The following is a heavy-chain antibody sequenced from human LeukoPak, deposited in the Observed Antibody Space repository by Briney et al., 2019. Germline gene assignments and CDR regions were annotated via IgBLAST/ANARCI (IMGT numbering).Heavy chain of an antibody. CDR1: GFTFDDYT. CDR3: AKESKAGYNLNY. V-gene: IGHV3-43*01. D-gene: IGHD5-24*01. CDR2: ISWDGDRT. J-gene: IGHJ4*02. Sequence: GGSLRLSCAASGFTFDDYTMHWVRQAPGKGLEWVSLISWDGDRTHYADSVKGRFTMSRDNSKNSLYLQVNSLRAEDTALYYCAKESKAGYNLNYWGQGTLVTVSS.